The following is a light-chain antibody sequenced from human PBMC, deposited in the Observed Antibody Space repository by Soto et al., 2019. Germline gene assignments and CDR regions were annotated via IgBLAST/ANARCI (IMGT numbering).Light chain of an antibody. CDR1: SSDIGGYNY. CDR2: DVV. J-gene: IGLJ1*01. V-gene: IGLV2-14*01. Sequence: QSALTQPASVSGSPGQSLTISCTGTSSDIGGYNYVSWYQQHPGKAPKLMLYDVVTRPSGVSSRFSGSKSGNTASLTISGLQAEDEADYYCSSCIGTSTLVFGTGTKLTVL. CDR3: SSCIGTSTLV.